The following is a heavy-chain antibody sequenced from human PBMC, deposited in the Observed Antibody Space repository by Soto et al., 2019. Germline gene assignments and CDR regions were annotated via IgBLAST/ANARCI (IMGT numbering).Heavy chain of an antibody. CDR3: AKNQGVELVPLATVDWFDP. CDR1: GFTFENFG. CDR2: ISGSGFKK. J-gene: IGHJ5*02. V-gene: IGHV3-23*01. D-gene: IGHD1-26*01. Sequence: GGSLRLSCAASGFTFENFGMSWVRQAPGKGLEWVSSISGSGFKKYYADSVKGRFTISRDNSKSTVYLELNNLSAEDTAVYHCAKNQGVELVPLATVDWFDPWGQGSVVTVSS.